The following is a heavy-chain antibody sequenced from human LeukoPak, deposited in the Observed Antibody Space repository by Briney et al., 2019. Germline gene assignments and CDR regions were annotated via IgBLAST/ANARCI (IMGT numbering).Heavy chain of an antibody. J-gene: IGHJ4*02. CDR1: GYTFTGYY. CDR2: INPNTGGT. D-gene: IGHD3-3*01. CDR3: ASGTSLRFLEWLFDY. Sequence: ASVKVSCKASGYTFTGYYMHWVRQAPGQGLEWMGWINPNTGGTNYAQKFQGGVTMTRDTSISTAYMELNRLTYDDTAVYYCASGTSLRFLEWLFDYWGQGTLVTVSS. V-gene: IGHV1-2*02.